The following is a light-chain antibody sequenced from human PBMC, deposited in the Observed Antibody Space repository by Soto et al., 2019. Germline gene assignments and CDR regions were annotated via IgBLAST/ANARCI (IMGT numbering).Light chain of an antibody. CDR2: ENS. CDR1: SRDVGNYNF. CDR3: CSYASSATFL. J-gene: IGLJ2*01. Sequence: QSALTQPASVSGSPGQSITISSTGTSRDVGNYNFVSWYQQYPGKAPKLMIYENSNRPSGVSNRFSGSKSGNTASLSISGLLAEDEADYYCCSYASSATFLFGGGTKLTVL. V-gene: IGLV2-23*02.